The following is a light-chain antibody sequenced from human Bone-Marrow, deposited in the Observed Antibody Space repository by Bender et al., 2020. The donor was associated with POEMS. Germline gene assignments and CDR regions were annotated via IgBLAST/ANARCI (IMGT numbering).Light chain of an antibody. CDR2: DIR. V-gene: IGLV2-14*03. Sequence: QSALTQPASVSGSPGQSITISCTGTSSDVGSYSYVSWYQQHPGKAPKLMIYDIRTRPSGISNRFSGSKSRNTASLPISGLHAEDEADYFCISYTTSTSLVFGGGPEVPLL. CDR1: SSDVGSYSY. J-gene: IGLJ2*01. CDR3: ISYTTSTSLV.